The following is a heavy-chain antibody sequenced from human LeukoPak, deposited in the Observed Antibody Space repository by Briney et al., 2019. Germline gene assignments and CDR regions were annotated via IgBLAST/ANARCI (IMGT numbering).Heavy chain of an antibody. CDR1: GFTFSSYA. J-gene: IGHJ4*02. D-gene: IGHD2-2*02. CDR3: ARDREAYCSSTSCYTLDY. Sequence: GGSLRLSCAASGFTFSSYAMSWVRQAPGKGLEWVANIKQDGSEKYYVDSVKGRFTISRDNAKNSLYLQMNSLRAEDTAVYYCARDREAYCSSTSCYTLDYWGQGTLVTVSS. CDR2: IKQDGSEK. V-gene: IGHV3-7*01.